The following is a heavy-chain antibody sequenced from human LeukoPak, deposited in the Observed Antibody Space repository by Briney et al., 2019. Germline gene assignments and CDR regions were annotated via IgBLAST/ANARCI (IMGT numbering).Heavy chain of an antibody. CDR1: GGSFSGYY. CDR3: ARSSTGTISNFDF. V-gene: IGHV4-34*01. CDR2: MYLSGTT. J-gene: IGHJ4*02. Sequence: SETLSLTCAVYGGSFSGYYWSWIRQPPGKGLEWIGEMYLSGTTHSNPSVKSRVSISVDTSKNLFSLKLTSVTAADTAVYYCARSSTGTISNFDFWGQGTLVTVSS. D-gene: IGHD1-1*01.